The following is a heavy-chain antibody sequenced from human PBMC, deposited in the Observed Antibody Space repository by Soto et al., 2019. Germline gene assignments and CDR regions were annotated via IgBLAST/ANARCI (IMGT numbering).Heavy chain of an antibody. V-gene: IGHV3-23*01. D-gene: IGHD1-26*01. CDR1: GFTFRSYA. J-gene: IGHJ4*02. Sequence: EVQLLESGGGLVQPGGSLRLSCAASGFTFRSYAMSWVRQAPGKGLEWVSAISGSGGSTYYADSVKGRFTISRDNSKNTLYLQMNSLRAEVTAVYYCAKGYLGGSYPLHFDYWGQGTLVTVSS. CDR3: AKGYLGGSYPLHFDY. CDR2: ISGSGGST.